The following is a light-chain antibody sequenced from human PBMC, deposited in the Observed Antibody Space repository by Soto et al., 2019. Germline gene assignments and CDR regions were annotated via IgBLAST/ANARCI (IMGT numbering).Light chain of an antibody. V-gene: IGKV4-1*01. CDR3: QQYYTTLALT. J-gene: IGKJ4*01. Sequence: DIVMTQSPDSLAVSLGERATINCKSSQSVLYSSNNKNYLAWYQQKPGQPPKLLTYWPSTRESGVPDRFSGSGSGTDFTLTISSLQAEDVAVYYCQQYYTTLALTFGGGTKVEIK. CDR1: QSVLYSSNNKNY. CDR2: WPS.